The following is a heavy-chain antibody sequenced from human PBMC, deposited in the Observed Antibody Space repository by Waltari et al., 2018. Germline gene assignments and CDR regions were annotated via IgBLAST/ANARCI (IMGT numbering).Heavy chain of an antibody. Sequence: QVQLQESGPGRVKPSETLSLTCAVSGYSISSGYYRGWFRQHPGKGLEWIGSIYHSGSTNYNPSLKSRVTISVDTSKNQFSLKLSSVTAADTAVYYCARQPRYSSGWEDAFDIWGQGTMVTVSS. CDR3: ARQPRYSSGWEDAFDI. J-gene: IGHJ3*02. V-gene: IGHV4-38-2*01. CDR1: GYSISSGYY. CDR2: IYHSGST. D-gene: IGHD6-19*01.